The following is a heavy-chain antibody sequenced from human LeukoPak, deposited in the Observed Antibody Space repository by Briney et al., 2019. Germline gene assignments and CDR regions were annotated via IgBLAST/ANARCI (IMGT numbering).Heavy chain of an antibody. Sequence: GASVKVSCKASGGTFSSYAICWVRQAPGQGLEWMGGIIPIFGTANYAQKFQGRVTITADESTSTAYMELSSLRSEDTAVYYCARGCSSTSCYAFYGMDVWGKGTTVTVSS. D-gene: IGHD2-2*01. CDR1: GGTFSSYA. CDR3: ARGCSSTSCYAFYGMDV. J-gene: IGHJ6*04. CDR2: IIPIFGTA. V-gene: IGHV1-69*13.